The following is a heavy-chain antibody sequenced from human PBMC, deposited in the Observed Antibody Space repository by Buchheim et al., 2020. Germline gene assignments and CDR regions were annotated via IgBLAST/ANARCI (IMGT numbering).Heavy chain of an antibody. V-gene: IGHV3-7*04. Sequence: EVQLVESGGGLVQPGGSLRLSCEVSGFTFSTFWMSWVRQAPGKGLEWVANIKQDGSEKYYVDSVKGRFTVSRDNAKNSVFLQMNSLRVEDTAVYFCVGALAGFDYWGQGTL. CDR1: GFTFSTFW. CDR3: VGALAGFDY. CDR2: IKQDGSEK. J-gene: IGHJ4*02.